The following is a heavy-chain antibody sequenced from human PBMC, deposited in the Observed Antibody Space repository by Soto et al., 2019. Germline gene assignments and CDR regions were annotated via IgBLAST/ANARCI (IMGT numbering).Heavy chain of an antibody. CDR2: IWSDGNSK. Sequence: QVQLVESGGGVVQPGRSLRLSCAASGFTFNNYGMHWVRQAPGMGLEWMALIWSDGNSKYYAYSVKGLFTISRDNSKNTLYLQMNSLRAEDTAVYYCSRDPYDYDRSGGFDYWGQGTLVTVSS. V-gene: IGHV3-33*01. CDR1: GFTFNNYG. D-gene: IGHD3-22*01. J-gene: IGHJ4*02. CDR3: SRDPYDYDRSGGFDY.